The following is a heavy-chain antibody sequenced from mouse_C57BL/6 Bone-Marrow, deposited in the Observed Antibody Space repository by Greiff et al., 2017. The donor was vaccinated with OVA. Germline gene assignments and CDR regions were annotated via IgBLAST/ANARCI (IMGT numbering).Heavy chain of an antibody. CDR2: FYPGSGSI. Sequence: QVQLQQSGAELVKPGASVKLSCKASGYTFTEYTIHWVKQRSGQGLEWIGWFYPGSGSIKYNEKFKDKATLTADKSSSTVYMELSRLTSEDSAVYVCARHEDKTYYEYGGAWFAYWGQGTLVTVAA. D-gene: IGHD2-4*01. V-gene: IGHV1-62-2*01. J-gene: IGHJ3*01. CDR1: GYTFTEYT. CDR3: ARHEDKTYYEYGGAWFAY.